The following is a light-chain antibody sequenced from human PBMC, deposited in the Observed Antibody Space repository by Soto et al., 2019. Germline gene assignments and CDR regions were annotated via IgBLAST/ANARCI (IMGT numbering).Light chain of an antibody. Sequence: DIQMTQSPSSLSASVGDRVTITCRASQSINNWLNWYQQKPGKAPKLLIYAASSLKSGVPSRFSGSGSGTHFTLTISSLQPEDFATYYCQQCFNTPNTFGPGTKVDIK. CDR3: QQCFNTPNT. J-gene: IGKJ3*01. CDR1: QSINNW. CDR2: AAS. V-gene: IGKV1-39*01.